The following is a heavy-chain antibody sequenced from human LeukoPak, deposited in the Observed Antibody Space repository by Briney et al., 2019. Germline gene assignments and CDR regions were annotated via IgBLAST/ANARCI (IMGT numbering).Heavy chain of an antibody. CDR1: GFTFSSYG. J-gene: IGHJ4*02. D-gene: IGHD2-2*01. V-gene: IGHV3-15*01. CDR3: TTDLVVVVPAATNSDY. Sequence: PGGSLRLSCAASGFTFSSYGMSWVRQAPGKGLEWVGRIKSKTDGGTTDYAAPVKGRFTISRDDSKNTLYLQMNSLKTEDTAVYYCTTDLVVVVPAATNSDYWGQGTLVTVSS. CDR2: IKSKTDGGTT.